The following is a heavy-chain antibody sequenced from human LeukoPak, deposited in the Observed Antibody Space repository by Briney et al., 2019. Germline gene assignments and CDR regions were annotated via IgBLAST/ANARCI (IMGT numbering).Heavy chain of an antibody. CDR1: GGSISSSSYY. Sequence: SETLSLTCTVSGGSISSSSYYWGWIRQPPGKGLEWIGSIYYSGSTYYNPSLKSRVTISVDTSKNQFSLKLSSVTAADTAVYYCAADRLHLRIVWGKGTTVTVSS. V-gene: IGHV4-39*01. CDR2: IYYSGST. CDR3: AADRLHLRIV. D-gene: IGHD5-18*01. J-gene: IGHJ6*04.